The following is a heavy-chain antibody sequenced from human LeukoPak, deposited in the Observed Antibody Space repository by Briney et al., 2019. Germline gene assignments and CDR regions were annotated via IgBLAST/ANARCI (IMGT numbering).Heavy chain of an antibody. Sequence: VESLMISCKCSGYSFTSYWLGWVRQMPGKGLEWMGIIYPGDSDTRYSPSFQGQVTISADKSISTAYLQWSSLKASDTATYYCASYPRWGDAFDIWGQGTMVTVSS. V-gene: IGHV5-51*01. D-gene: IGHD3-16*01. J-gene: IGHJ3*02. CDR1: GYSFTSYW. CDR3: ASYPRWGDAFDI. CDR2: IYPGDSDT.